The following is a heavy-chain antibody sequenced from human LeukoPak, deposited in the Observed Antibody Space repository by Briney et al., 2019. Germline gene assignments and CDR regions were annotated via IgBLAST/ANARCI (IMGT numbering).Heavy chain of an antibody. D-gene: IGHD1-26*01. CDR1: GGTFSTYA. V-gene: IGHV1-69*05. CDR2: IIPIFGTA. Sequence: GSSVKVSCKASGGTFSTYAISWVRHAPGQGLEWIGGIIPIFGTAHYAQKFQGRVTTTTDESTSTAYMELSSLRTEQTAVDYCARGPHSGSDYFYYYYYMDVWGKGTTVTVSS. CDR3: ARGPHSGSDYFYYYYYMDV. J-gene: IGHJ6*03.